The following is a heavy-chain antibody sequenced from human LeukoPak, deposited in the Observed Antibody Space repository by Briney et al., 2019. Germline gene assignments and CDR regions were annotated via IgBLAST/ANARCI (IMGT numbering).Heavy chain of an antibody. D-gene: IGHD5-18*01. J-gene: IGHJ6*03. CDR2: IYHSGRT. CDR1: GYSISSGYY. CDR3: ARGFGYSYGYGDYYYYYMGV. V-gene: IGHV4-38-2*02. Sequence: SETLSLTCTVSGYSISSGYYWGWIRQPPGKGLEWIGSIYHSGRTYYNPSLKSRVTISVDTSKNQFSLKLSSVTAADTAVYYCARGFGYSYGYGDYYYYYMGVWGKGTTVTVSS.